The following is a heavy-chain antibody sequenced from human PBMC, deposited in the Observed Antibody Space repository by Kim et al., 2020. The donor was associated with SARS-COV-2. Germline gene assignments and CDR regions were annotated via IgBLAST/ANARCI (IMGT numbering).Heavy chain of an antibody. J-gene: IGHJ1*01. Sequence: ADTVKGRLIISRDHSKNTLYLQMNSLRAEDTAVYYCATVVFYYDAGYFKNWGQGTLVIVSS. D-gene: IGHD3-22*01. V-gene: IGHV3-66*01. CDR3: ATVVFYYDAGYFKN.